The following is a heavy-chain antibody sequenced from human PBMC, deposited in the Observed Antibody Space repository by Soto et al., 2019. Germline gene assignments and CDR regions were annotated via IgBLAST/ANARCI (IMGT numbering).Heavy chain of an antibody. CDR1: GFTFDDYA. D-gene: IGHD3-10*01. Sequence: GGSLRLSCAASGFTFDDYAMHWVRQAPGKGLEWVSGISWNSGSIGYADSVKGRFTISRDNAKNSLYLQMNSLRAEDTALYYCAKGPPASMVRGVIRGSWYYFDYWGQGTLVTVSS. CDR3: AKGPPASMVRGVIRGSWYYFDY. J-gene: IGHJ4*02. V-gene: IGHV3-9*01. CDR2: ISWNSGSI.